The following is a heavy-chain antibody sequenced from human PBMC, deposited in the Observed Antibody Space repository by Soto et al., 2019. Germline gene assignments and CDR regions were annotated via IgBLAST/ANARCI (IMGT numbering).Heavy chain of an antibody. J-gene: IGHJ6*02. V-gene: IGHV3-23*01. D-gene: IGHD1-26*01. CDR3: AKRVKSGSTSVVNAMDV. CDR2: ISGSGDGT. CDR1: GFSFTHYA. Sequence: EVQLLESGGGLVQPGGSLRLSCAASGFSFTHYAVTWVRQAPGKGLEWVSAISGSGDGTYYADSVRGRFTISRDNSKSTVHLQMNSLRAEDTAVYFCAKRVKSGSTSVVNAMDVWGQVTTVTVSS.